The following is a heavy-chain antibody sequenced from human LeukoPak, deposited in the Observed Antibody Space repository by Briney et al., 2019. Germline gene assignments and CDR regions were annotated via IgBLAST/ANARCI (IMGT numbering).Heavy chain of an antibody. Sequence: ASVKVSCKASGYTFTGYYMHWVRQAPGQGLEWMGWINPNSGGTNYAQKFQGRVTMTRDTPISTAYMELSRLRSDDTAVYYCARSTYYDILNAFDIWGQGTMVTVSS. J-gene: IGHJ3*02. V-gene: IGHV1-2*02. CDR1: GYTFTGYY. CDR3: ARSTYYDILNAFDI. D-gene: IGHD3-9*01. CDR2: INPNSGGT.